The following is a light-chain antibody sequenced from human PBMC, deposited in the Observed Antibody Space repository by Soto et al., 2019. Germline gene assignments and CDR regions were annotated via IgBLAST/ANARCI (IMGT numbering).Light chain of an antibody. CDR3: QQLTSNPLT. Sequence: DIQLTQSPSFLSASVGDRVTITCLASQGITNSLAWYQQKPGKAPNLLIYAASTLQGGVPSRFSGSGSGTDFTLKISSLQPEDFATYYCQQLTSNPLTFGGGTKVEIK. V-gene: IGKV1-9*01. J-gene: IGKJ4*01. CDR2: AAS. CDR1: QGITNS.